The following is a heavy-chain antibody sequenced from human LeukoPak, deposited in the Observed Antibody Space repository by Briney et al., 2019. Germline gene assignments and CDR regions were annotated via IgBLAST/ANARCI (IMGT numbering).Heavy chain of an antibody. CDR3: ARDRYSSGSAFDP. Sequence: SETLSLTYTVSGGSISSYYWSWIRPPAGKGLEWLGRIYPSGSTNYHPSLKSRVTMSVDTSKNQFSLKLSSVTAADTAVYYCARDRYSSGSAFDPWGQGTLVTVSS. J-gene: IGHJ5*02. D-gene: IGHD6-19*01. CDR1: GGSISSYY. CDR2: IYPSGST. V-gene: IGHV4-4*07.